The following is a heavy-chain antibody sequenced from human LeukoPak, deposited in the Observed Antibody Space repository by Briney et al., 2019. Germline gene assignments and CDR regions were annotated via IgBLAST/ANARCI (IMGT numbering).Heavy chain of an antibody. D-gene: IGHD2-15*01. Sequence: PSETLSLTCAVSGGSFSGYYWSWIRQPPGKGLEWIGEINHSGSTNYNPSLKSRVTISVDTSKNQFSLKLSSVTAADTAVYYCARAPHYAAYCSGGSCYASGFDYWGQGTLVTVSS. J-gene: IGHJ4*02. V-gene: IGHV4-34*01. CDR1: GGSFSGYY. CDR2: INHSGST. CDR3: ARAPHYAAYCSGGSCYASGFDY.